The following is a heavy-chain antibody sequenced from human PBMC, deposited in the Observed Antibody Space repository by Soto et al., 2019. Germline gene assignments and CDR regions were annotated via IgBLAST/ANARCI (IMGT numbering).Heavy chain of an antibody. CDR2: IYHSGST. J-gene: IGHJ5*02. Sequence: SETLSLTCAVSGGSISSGGYSWSWIRQPPGKGLEWIGYIYHSGSTYYNPSLKSRVTISVDRSKNQFSLKLSSVTAADTAVYYCAREELGYCSGGSCPGGWFDPWGQGTLVTVS. D-gene: IGHD2-15*01. V-gene: IGHV4-30-2*01. CDR3: AREELGYCSGGSCPGGWFDP. CDR1: GGSISSGGYS.